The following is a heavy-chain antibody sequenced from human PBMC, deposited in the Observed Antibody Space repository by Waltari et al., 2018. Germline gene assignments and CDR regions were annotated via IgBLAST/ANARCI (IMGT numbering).Heavy chain of an antibody. CDR1: GGSINSSSPY. J-gene: IGHJ4*02. V-gene: IGHV4-39*02. CDR3: ARGVGADFDF. CDR2: VYYTGST. D-gene: IGHD3-10*01. Sequence: QLQLQEAGPGLVKPSETLSIICTVSGGSINSSSPYWAWIRQPPGKVLEWIGSVYYTGSTHYNPSLKSRVTISLDMSKNDFSLRLNSATAADTGVYYCARGVGADFDFWGQGTRVTVSS.